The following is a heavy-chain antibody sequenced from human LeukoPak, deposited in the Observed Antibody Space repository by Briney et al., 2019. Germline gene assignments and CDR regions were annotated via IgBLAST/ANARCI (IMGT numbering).Heavy chain of an antibody. Sequence: PGGSLRLSCAASGFTFSSYAMSWVRQAPGKGLEWVSVISGSGGSTYQAESVKGRFTISRDNSKNTLYLQMNSLRAEDTAVYCCAKDRSKSEYSGSLTYYYSSMDVWGQGTTVTVSS. V-gene: IGHV3-23*01. CDR1: GFTFSSYA. CDR3: AKDRSKSEYSGSLTYYYSSMDV. J-gene: IGHJ6*02. CDR2: ISGSGGST. D-gene: IGHD5-12*01.